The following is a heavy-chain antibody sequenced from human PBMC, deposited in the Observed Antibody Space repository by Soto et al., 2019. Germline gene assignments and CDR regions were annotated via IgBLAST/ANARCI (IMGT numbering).Heavy chain of an antibody. J-gene: IGHJ5*02. D-gene: IGHD3-10*01. V-gene: IGHV4-39*01. CDR2: IYYSGST. Sequence: SDTLSLTCTVSGGSIGSSSYYWGWIRQPPGKGLEWIGSIYYSGSTYYNPSLKSRVTISVDTSKNQFSLKLSSVTAADTAVYYCARHEFRVYYYGSGRPYNWFDPWAQGTLVNVSS. CDR3: ARHEFRVYYYGSGRPYNWFDP. CDR1: GGSIGSSSYY.